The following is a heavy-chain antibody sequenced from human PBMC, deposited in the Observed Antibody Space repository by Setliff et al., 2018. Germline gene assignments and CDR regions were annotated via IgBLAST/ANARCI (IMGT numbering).Heavy chain of an antibody. Sequence: TLSLTCIVSSASITSEAYYWSWIRQYPGKGLEWIGYIYYSGSTYYNPSLQSRVTVSLDSSKDHFSLALTSVTAADTAVYFCARSRTTAVKGGVFAVWGRGTLVTVSS. CDR1: SASITSEAYY. J-gene: IGHJ2*01. D-gene: IGHD1-7*01. V-gene: IGHV4-31*03. CDR3: ARSRTTAVKGGVFAV. CDR2: IYYSGST.